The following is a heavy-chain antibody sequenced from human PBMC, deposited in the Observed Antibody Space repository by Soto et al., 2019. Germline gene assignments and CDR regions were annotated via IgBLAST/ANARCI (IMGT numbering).Heavy chain of an antibody. CDR1: GFTFSSYA. D-gene: IGHD6-19*01. V-gene: IGHV3-30-3*01. CDR2: ISYDGSNK. Sequence: GGSLRLSCAASGFTFSSYAMHWVRQAPGKGLEWVAVISYDGSNKYYADSVKGRFTISRDNSKNTLYLQMNSLRAEDTAVYYCARGLAVAGTAHWGQGTLVTVSS. CDR3: ARGLAVAGTAH. J-gene: IGHJ4*02.